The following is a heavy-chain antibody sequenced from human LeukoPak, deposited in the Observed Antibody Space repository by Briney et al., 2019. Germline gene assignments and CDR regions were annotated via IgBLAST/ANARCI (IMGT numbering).Heavy chain of an antibody. J-gene: IGHJ4*02. D-gene: IGHD4-17*01. CDR2: IIPIFGAA. CDR1: GDSFSNYA. CDR3: ARGITLDYGDYVGFDY. Sequence: ASVKVSCKPSGDSFSNYALSWVRQAPGQGLEWMGGIIPIFGAANYAERFLDRVTITADESTSTAYMELSSLTSEDTAVYFCARGITLDYGDYVGFDYWGQGTLVTVSS. V-gene: IGHV1-69*13.